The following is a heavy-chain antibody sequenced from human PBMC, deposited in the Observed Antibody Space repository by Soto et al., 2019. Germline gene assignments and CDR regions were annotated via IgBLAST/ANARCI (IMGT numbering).Heavy chain of an antibody. CDR1: GGTFSSYA. J-gene: IGHJ6*02. D-gene: IGHD3-3*01. Sequence: QVQLVQSGAEVKKPGSSVKVSCKASGGTFSSYAISWVRQAPGQGLEWMGGIIPIFGTANYAQKFQGRVTSTADESTSTAYMELSSRRSEDPAVYCWARDYDFWSGYGPNGMDVWGQGTTVTVSS. CDR3: ARDYDFWSGYGPNGMDV. V-gene: IGHV1-69*12. CDR2: IIPIFGTA.